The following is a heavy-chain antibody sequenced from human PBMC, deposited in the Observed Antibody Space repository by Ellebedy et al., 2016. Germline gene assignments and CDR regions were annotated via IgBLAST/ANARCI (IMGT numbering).Heavy chain of an antibody. CDR2: INHSGST. V-gene: IGHV4-34*01. J-gene: IGHJ6*03. Sequence: SETLSLXXAVYGGSFSGYYWSWIRQPPGKGLEWIGEINHSGSTNYNPSLKSRVTISVDTSKNQFSLKLSSVTAADTAVYYCARGRLHYYYYYYMDVWGKGTTVTVSS. CDR3: ARGRLHYYYYYYMDV. CDR1: GGSFSGYY.